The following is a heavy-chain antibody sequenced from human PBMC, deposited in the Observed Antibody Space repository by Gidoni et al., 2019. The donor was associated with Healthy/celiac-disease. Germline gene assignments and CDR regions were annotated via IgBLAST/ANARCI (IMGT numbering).Heavy chain of an antibody. J-gene: IGHJ4*02. V-gene: IGHV1-69*02. CDR1: GGNFSSYT. CDR2: IIPILGLA. CDR3: SRGALVGASDY. D-gene: IGHD1-26*01. Sequence: AVKKPGSSVTVSCKASGGNFSSYTISCVRQAPGQGLVWMGRIIPILGLANYAQKFQGRVTITADKSTSTAYMELSSLRSEDTAVYSFSRGALVGASDYWGQGTLVTVSS.